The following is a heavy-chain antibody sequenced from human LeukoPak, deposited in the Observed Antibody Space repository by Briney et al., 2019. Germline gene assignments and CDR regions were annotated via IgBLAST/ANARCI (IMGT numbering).Heavy chain of an antibody. CDR1: GYTFTSYD. Sequence: ASVKVSCKASGYTFTSYDIDWVRQATGQGLEWMGSMNPNSGNTDYAQKFQGRVTMTRNTSISTAYMELSSLRSEDTAVYYCARGVPHDYYDSSGYSDYWGQGTLVTVSS. CDR3: ARGVPHDYYDSSGYSDY. D-gene: IGHD3-22*01. V-gene: IGHV1-8*01. J-gene: IGHJ4*02. CDR2: MNPNSGNT.